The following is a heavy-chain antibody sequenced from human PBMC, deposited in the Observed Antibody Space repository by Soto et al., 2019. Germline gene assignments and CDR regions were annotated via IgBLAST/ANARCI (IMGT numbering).Heavy chain of an antibody. V-gene: IGHV3-53*04. Sequence: ESGGGLVQPGGSLRLSCAASGFTVSSNYMSWVRQAPGKGLEWVSVIYSGGSTYYADSVKGRFTISRHNSKNTLYLQMNSLRAEDTAVYYCARGGGSNFYYYYYMDVWGKGTTVTVSS. CDR1: GFTVSSNY. J-gene: IGHJ6*03. CDR2: IYSGGST. CDR3: ARGGGSNFYYYYYMDV. D-gene: IGHD3-16*01.